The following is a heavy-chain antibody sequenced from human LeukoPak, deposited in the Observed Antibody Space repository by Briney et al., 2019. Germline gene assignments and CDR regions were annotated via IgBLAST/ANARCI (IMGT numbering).Heavy chain of an antibody. CDR3: ANLWFGDYGMDV. J-gene: IGHJ6*02. V-gene: IGHV1-2*02. CDR2: INPNSGGT. Sequence: ASVKVSCKASGYTFTSYGISWVRQAPGQGLEWMGWINPNSGGTNYAQKFQGRVTMTRDTSISTAYMELSRLRSDDTAVYYCANLWFGDYGMDVWGQGTTVTVSS. D-gene: IGHD3-10*01. CDR1: GYTFTSYG.